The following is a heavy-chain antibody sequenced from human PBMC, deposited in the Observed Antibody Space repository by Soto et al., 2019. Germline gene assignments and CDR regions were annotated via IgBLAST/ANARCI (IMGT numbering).Heavy chain of an antibody. Sequence: SGPTLVNPTQTLTLTCTFSGFSFTTAGVAVGWIRQTPGGALEWLTLIYYNDDRRFSPSLKTRLTITEYTSKNQVVLSLTNVDPWDTATYFCAHSDGGYEIIYFDFWGQGIPVTVSS. CDR1: GFSFTTAGVA. CDR3: AHSDGGYEIIYFDF. V-gene: IGHV2-5*01. CDR2: IYYNDDR. J-gene: IGHJ4*02. D-gene: IGHD5-12*01.